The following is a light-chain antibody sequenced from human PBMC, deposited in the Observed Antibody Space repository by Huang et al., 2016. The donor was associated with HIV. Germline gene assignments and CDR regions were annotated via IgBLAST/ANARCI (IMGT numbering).Light chain of an antibody. V-gene: IGKV1-39*01. Sequence: DIQMTQSPSSLSASVGDRVTITCRASQSISDFLNWYQQKPGKAPKLLIYDASSLQSGVPSSFSGSGSGTDFTLTIRILQPEDFATYYCQQSYSTPFTFGGGTKVEIK. CDR3: QQSYSTPFT. CDR1: QSISDF. CDR2: DAS. J-gene: IGKJ4*01.